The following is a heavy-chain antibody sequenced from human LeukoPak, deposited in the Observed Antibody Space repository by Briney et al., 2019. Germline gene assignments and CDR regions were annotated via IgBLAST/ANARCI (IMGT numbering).Heavy chain of an antibody. D-gene: IGHD1-26*01. CDR1: GFTFSIYA. Sequence: GGSLRLSCVASGFTFSIYAMTWVRQAPGKGLEWVTGISGGSESTYYADSVKGRLTISRDNPKNTLYMEMNNLRGADTAVYYCAKGWTAVGSWGQGTRVTVSS. V-gene: IGHV3-23*01. CDR3: AKGWTAVGS. J-gene: IGHJ5*02. CDR2: ISGGSEST.